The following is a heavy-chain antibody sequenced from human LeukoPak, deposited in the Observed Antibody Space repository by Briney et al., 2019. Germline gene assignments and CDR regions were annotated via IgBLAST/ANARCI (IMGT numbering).Heavy chain of an antibody. J-gene: IGHJ4*02. Sequence: PGGSLRLSCAVSGFSFSNYAMNWVRQAPGKGLEWVSIVSASGDDTKTADSVKGRFTISSDNSKNTLYLQMSSLRAEDTAVYYCAKGRGRYCESGSSPRVLDNWGQETQVTVS. CDR1: GFSFSNYA. CDR3: AKGRGRYCESGSSPRVLDN. D-gene: IGHD3-10*01. V-gene: IGHV3-23*01. CDR2: VSASGDDT.